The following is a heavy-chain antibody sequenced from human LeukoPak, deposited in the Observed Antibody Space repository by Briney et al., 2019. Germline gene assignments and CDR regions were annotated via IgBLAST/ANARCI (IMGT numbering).Heavy chain of an antibody. CDR1: GYTFTRYY. V-gene: IGHV1-46*01. CDR2: INPSGGST. CDR3: ARGYSYGYKDAFDL. D-gene: IGHD5-18*01. Sequence: GASVKVSCKASGYTFTRYYIHWVRQAPGQGLEWMGIINPSGGSTNYAQKFQGRVTMTRDMSASTVYMELSSLRSEDTAVYYCARGYSYGYKDAFDLWGQGTMVTVSS. J-gene: IGHJ3*01.